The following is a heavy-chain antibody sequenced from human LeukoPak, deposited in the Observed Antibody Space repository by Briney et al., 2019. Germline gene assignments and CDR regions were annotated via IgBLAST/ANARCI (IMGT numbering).Heavy chain of an antibody. Sequence: GGSLRLSCAASGFTFSDYEINWVRQAPGKGLEWVSCISTSGSTTYYADSVKGRFTISRDNAKNSLFLQMNTLTAEDTAVYYCARGALHVFDYWGQGTPVTVPS. V-gene: IGHV3-48*03. CDR1: GFTFSDYE. J-gene: IGHJ4*02. CDR3: ARGALHVFDY. D-gene: IGHD3-10*02. CDR2: ISTSGSTT.